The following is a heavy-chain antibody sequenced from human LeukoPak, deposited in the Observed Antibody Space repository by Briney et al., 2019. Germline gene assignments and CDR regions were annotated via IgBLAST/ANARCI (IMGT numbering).Heavy chain of an antibody. CDR2: INSDGRST. Sequence: PGGSLRLSCAASGFTFSSYWMHWVRQAPGKGLVWVSRINSDGRSTSYADSVKGRFTVPRDNAKNTLYLQMNSLRAEDTAVYYCARDPTVRYFDWLLAGWFDPWGQGTLVTVSS. V-gene: IGHV3-74*01. CDR1: GFTFSSYW. CDR3: ARDPTVRYFDWLLAGWFDP. D-gene: IGHD3-9*01. J-gene: IGHJ5*02.